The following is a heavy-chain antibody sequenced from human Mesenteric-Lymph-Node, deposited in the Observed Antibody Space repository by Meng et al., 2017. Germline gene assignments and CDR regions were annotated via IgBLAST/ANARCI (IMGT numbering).Heavy chain of an antibody. V-gene: IGHV4-39*01. Sequence: LQLQDSGPGLGKPSEPLSLTCTVSGGSISNSNFYWGWIRQPPGKGLEWIGSIFHSGSTYYNPSLKSRVTVSVDTSKNQFSLKLNSVTTADTAMYYCARPRRWLQSEFDFWGPGTLVTVSS. D-gene: IGHD5-24*01. CDR1: GGSISNSNFY. CDR3: ARPRRWLQSEFDF. CDR2: IFHSGST. J-gene: IGHJ4*02.